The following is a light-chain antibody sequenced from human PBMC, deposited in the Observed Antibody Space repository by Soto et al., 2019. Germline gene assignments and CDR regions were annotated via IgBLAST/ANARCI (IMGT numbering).Light chain of an antibody. V-gene: IGLV2-14*03. J-gene: IGLJ2*01. CDR2: ELT. CDR3: SSYTTSSTLI. CDR1: SSDVGHYKY. Sequence: QSALAQPASVSGSPGQSITISCTGTSSDVGHYKYVSWYQQYPDKAPKLIIYELTKRPSGVSDRFSGSKSGNTASLTISGLQVEDEADYYCSSYTTSSTLIFGGGTKVTVL.